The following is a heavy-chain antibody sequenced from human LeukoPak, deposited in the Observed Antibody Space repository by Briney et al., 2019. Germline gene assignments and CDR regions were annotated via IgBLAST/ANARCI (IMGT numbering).Heavy chain of an antibody. CDR3: ARTSNYDYVWGSYRNNWFDP. D-gene: IGHD3-16*02. V-gene: IGHV4-59*08. CDR2: IYYIGST. J-gene: IGHJ5*02. CDR1: GGSFSDYY. Sequence: SETLSLTCGVFGGSFSDYYWCWIRQPPGKGLAWIGYIYYIGSTNYNPSLKSRVTISVDTSKNQFSLKLSSVTAADTAVYYCARTSNYDYVWGSYRNNWFDPWGQGTLVTVSS.